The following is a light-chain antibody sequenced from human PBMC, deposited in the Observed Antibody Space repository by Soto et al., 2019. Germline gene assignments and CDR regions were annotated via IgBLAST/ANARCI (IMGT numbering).Light chain of an antibody. V-gene: IGKV1-5*01. J-gene: IGKJ5*01. Sequence: DIQISQSRSTLSVSGGDRVTITCXASPTISSWLAWYQQKPGKAPNLLIYAASSLQSGVPSRFSGSGSGTEFTLTISRLQPEDFPTYSCQQLNTYPLTLPRGTRLEIK. CDR3: QQLNTYPLT. CDR1: PTISSW. CDR2: AAS.